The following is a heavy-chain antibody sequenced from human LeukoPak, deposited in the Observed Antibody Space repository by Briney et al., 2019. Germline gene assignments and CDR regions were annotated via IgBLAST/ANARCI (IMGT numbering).Heavy chain of an antibody. V-gene: IGHV4-39*02. J-gene: IGHJ4*02. Sequence: PSETLSLTCTVSGGSISSSSYYWGWIRQPPGKGLEWIGSIYYSGSTYYNPSLKSRVTISVDTSKNQFSLKLSSVTAADTAVYYCARELSGSYFDYWGQGTLVTVSS. CDR2: IYYSGST. CDR3: ARELSGSYFDY. D-gene: IGHD1-26*01. CDR1: GGSISSSSYY.